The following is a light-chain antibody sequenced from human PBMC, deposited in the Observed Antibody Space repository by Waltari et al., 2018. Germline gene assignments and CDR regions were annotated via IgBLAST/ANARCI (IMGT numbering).Light chain of an antibody. CDR3: QQYNKWPQT. CDR1: QSVSSN. Sequence: EIVMTQSPATLSVSPGERATLSCRASQSVSSNLAWYQQKPGQAPSLLIHGASTRGTGIPARFSGSGSGTEFTLTITSLQSEDFAVYYCQQYNKWPQTFGQGTKVEIK. V-gene: IGKV3-15*01. J-gene: IGKJ1*01. CDR2: GAS.